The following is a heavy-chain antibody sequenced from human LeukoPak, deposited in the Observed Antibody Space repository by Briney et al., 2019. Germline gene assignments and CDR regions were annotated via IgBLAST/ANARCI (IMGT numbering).Heavy chain of an antibody. CDR3: TRDRGSSTLGDY. Sequence: GSLILSCPVSGFTFGDYAINWVRQAPGKGLEWVGFIRSKAFGETAEYAASVKGRFTISRDDSKSIAYLQMNSLKTEDTAVYYCTRDRGSSTLGDYWGQGTLVTVSS. CDR1: GFTFGDYA. J-gene: IGHJ4*02. V-gene: IGHV3-49*04. D-gene: IGHD7-27*01. CDR2: IRSKAFGETA.